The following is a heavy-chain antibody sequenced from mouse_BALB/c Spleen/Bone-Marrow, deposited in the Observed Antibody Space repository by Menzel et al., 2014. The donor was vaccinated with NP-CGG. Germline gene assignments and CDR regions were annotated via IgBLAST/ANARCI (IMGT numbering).Heavy chain of an antibody. D-gene: IGHD2-4*01. J-gene: IGHJ4*01. CDR3: TLYDNDAIDY. Sequence: EVQLQESGGGLVQPGGSMKLSCTASGFTFSDAWMDWVRQSPEKGLEWVAEIRGETNNHAIYYTESVKGRFTISRDDSKSSVYLQMISLRPEDAGFYYCTLYDNDAIDYWGRGTSVTVSS. CDR1: GFTFSDAW. CDR2: IRGETNNHAI. V-gene: IGHV6-6*01.